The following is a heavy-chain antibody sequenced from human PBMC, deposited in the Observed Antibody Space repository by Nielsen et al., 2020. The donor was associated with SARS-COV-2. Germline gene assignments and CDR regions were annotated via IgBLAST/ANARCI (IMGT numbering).Heavy chain of an antibody. CDR2: ISSSSSYT. CDR1: GFTFSDYY. CDR3: ARAASANYYYYYGMDV. V-gene: IGHV3-11*05. Sequence: GESLKISCAASGFTFSDYYMSWIRQAPGKGLEWVSYISSSSSYTNYADSVKGRFTISRDNAKNSLYLQMNSLRAEDTAVYYCARAASANYYYYYGMDVWGQGTTVTASS. J-gene: IGHJ6*02.